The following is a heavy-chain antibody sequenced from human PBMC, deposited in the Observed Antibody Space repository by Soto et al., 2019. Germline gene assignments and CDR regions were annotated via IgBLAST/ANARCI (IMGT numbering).Heavy chain of an antibody. CDR2: IYDSGST. Sequence: QVQLQESGPGLVKPSGTLSVTCAVSGGSISSNNWWSWVRQHPGKGLEWIGEIYDSGSTNYNPSLKSRVTISVVKSKNQFSLKVSSVTAADTAVYYCARRIAVAGSLSKQSLIDYWGQGTLVTVSS. J-gene: IGHJ4*02. CDR1: GGSISSNNW. CDR3: ARRIAVAGSLSKQSLIDY. D-gene: IGHD6-19*01. V-gene: IGHV4-4*02.